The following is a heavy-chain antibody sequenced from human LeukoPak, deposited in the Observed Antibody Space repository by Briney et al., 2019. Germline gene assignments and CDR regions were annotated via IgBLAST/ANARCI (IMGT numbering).Heavy chain of an antibody. CDR3: ARGITIFGVVHDAFDI. CDR1: GGSISSGDYY. J-gene: IGHJ3*02. CDR2: IYYSGST. D-gene: IGHD3-3*01. V-gene: IGHV4-30-4*08. Sequence: SETLSLTCTVSGGSISSGDYYWSWIRQPPGKGLEWIGYIYYSGSTYYNPSLKSRVTISVDTSKNQFSLKLSSVTAADTAVYYCARGITIFGVVHDAFDIWGQGTMVTVSS.